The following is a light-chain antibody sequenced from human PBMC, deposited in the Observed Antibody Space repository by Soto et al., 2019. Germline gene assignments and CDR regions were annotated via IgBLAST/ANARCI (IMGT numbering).Light chain of an antibody. V-gene: IGKV1D-12*01. J-gene: IGKJ4*01. CDR1: QGVSSW. Sequence: DIQMTQSPSAGSASVGDRVTITCRASQGVSSWLAWYQQKPGKTPSLLIYRASSLQSGVPSRFSGSGSGTDFTLTISSLQPEDFATYYCQQADRLPLTFGGGTKVDIK. CDR3: QQADRLPLT. CDR2: RAS.